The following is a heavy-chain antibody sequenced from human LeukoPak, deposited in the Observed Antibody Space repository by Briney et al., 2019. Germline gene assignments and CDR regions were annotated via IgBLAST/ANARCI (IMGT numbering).Heavy chain of an antibody. Sequence: GESLKISCKGSGYSFTSYWIGWVRQMPGKGLEWMGIIYPGDSDTRYSPSFQGQVTISADKSISTAYLQWSSLKASDTATYYCASLGEDVVTAYYFDYWGQGTLVTVSS. V-gene: IGHV5-51*01. CDR1: GYSFTSYW. CDR2: IYPGDSDT. J-gene: IGHJ4*02. D-gene: IGHD2-21*02. CDR3: ASLGEDVVTAYYFDY.